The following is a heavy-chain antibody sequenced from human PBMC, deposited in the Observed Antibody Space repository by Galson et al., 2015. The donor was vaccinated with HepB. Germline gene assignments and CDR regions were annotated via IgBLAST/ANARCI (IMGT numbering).Heavy chain of an antibody. CDR3: ARERTVVPAASPFDP. V-gene: IGHV1-46*01. J-gene: IGHJ5*02. Sequence: SVKVSCKASGYTFTSYYMHWVRQAPGQGLEWMGIINPSGGSTSYAQKFQGRVTMTRDTSTSTVYMELSSVTAADTAVYYCARERTVVPAASPFDPWGQGTLVTVSS. CDR1: GYTFTSYY. CDR2: INPSGGST. D-gene: IGHD2-2*01.